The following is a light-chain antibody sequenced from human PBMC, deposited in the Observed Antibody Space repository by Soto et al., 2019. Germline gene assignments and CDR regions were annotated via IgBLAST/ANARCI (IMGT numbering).Light chain of an antibody. CDR1: QSVNSY. Sequence: IGFTQTPATLSWSPGTGATLSCRASQSVNSYLAWHQQTPGQAPRLLIYDASNRAAGIPARFSGSGSGTDFTLTSSRLEPEDFAVYYCQQYGRLGTFGQGTKVAIK. CDR2: DAS. V-gene: IGKV3-11*01. CDR3: QQYGRLGT. J-gene: IGKJ1*01.